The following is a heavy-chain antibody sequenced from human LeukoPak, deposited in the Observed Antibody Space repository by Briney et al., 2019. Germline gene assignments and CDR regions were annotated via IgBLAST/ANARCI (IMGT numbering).Heavy chain of an antibody. D-gene: IGHD3-3*01. V-gene: IGHV1-18*01. Sequence: ASVKVSCKASGYTFTSYGISWVRQAPGQGLEWMGWISAYNGNTNYAQKLQGRVTMTTDTSTSTAYMELRSLRSDDTAVYYCARADTIFGKVNWFDPWGQGTLVTVSS. CDR1: GYTFTSYG. J-gene: IGHJ5*02. CDR3: ARADTIFGKVNWFDP. CDR2: ISAYNGNT.